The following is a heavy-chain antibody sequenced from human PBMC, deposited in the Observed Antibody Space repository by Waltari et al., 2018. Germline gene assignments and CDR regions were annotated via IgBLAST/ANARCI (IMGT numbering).Heavy chain of an antibody. V-gene: IGHV3-23*01. J-gene: IGHJ4*02. Sequence: EVQLLESRGGLVQPGGSLRLSCAASGFTFSNYAMSWVRQAPGKGLEWVSAISDNGGSTYYADSVKGRFTVSRDNSKNTLYLQMNSLRAEDTAVYYCARDLGDFLTGFYPNYWGQGTLVTVSS. CDR3: ARDLGDFLTGFYPNY. D-gene: IGHD3-9*01. CDR2: ISDNGGST. CDR1: GFTFSNYA.